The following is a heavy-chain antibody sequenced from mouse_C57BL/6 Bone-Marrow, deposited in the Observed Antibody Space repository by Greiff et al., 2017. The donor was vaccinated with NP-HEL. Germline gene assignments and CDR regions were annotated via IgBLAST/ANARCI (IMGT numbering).Heavy chain of an antibody. D-gene: IGHD1-1*01. Sequence: VKLVESGAELARPGASVKLSCKASGYTFTSYGISWVKQRTGQGLEWIGEIYPRSGNTYYNEKFKGKATLTADKSSSTAYMELRSLTSEDSAVYFCARDYDGSSYWYFDVWGTGTTVTVSS. J-gene: IGHJ1*03. CDR1: GYTFTSYG. CDR3: ARDYDGSSYWYFDV. CDR2: IYPRSGNT. V-gene: IGHV1-81*01.